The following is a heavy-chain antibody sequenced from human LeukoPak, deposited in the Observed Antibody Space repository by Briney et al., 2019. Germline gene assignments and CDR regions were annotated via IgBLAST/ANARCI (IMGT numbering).Heavy chain of an antibody. D-gene: IGHD3-22*01. J-gene: IGHJ1*01. CDR3: ARDQWGGYYDSSGYADGYFQH. CDR2: ISSSSSII. V-gene: IGHV3-48*01. Sequence: QAGGSLRLSCAASGFIFSTYGMNWVRQAPGKGLEWVSFISSSSSIINYADSVKGRFTISRDNAKTSLHLQMNSLRAEDTAVYYCARDQWGGYYDSSGYADGYFQHWGQGTLVTVSS. CDR1: GFIFSTYG.